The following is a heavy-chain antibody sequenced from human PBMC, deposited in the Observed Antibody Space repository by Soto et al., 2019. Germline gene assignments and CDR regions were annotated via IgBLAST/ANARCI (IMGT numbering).Heavy chain of an antibody. CDR1: DFDFSSYG. D-gene: IGHD3-10*01. J-gene: IGHJ4*02. Sequence: SLRLSCAASDFDFSSYGIHWVRQAPGKGLEWVAASSYDGRETFYADSAKGRLTVSKEMSKNTAFLQMNALRHEDTAVYFCARDSGWPILNFDNWGQGTPVTVSS. CDR2: SSYDGRET. CDR3: ARDSGWPILNFDN. V-gene: IGHV3-30*03.